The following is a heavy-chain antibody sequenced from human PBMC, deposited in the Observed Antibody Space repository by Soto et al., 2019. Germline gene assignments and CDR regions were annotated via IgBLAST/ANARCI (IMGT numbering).Heavy chain of an antibody. CDR3: ARDRSSSWYNGTFYLDS. Sequence: QVQLVQSGAELRRPGSSVKVSCTASGGTFSTYDISWVRQAPGQGLEWMGGIIPAFDATKFAQKFQGRLTITADKSTGTVYMELSSLSSEETAVYYCARDRSSSWYNGTFYLDSWGQGTLVTVSS. D-gene: IGHD2-2*01. CDR2: IIPAFDAT. V-gene: IGHV1-69*06. J-gene: IGHJ4*02. CDR1: GGTFSTYD.